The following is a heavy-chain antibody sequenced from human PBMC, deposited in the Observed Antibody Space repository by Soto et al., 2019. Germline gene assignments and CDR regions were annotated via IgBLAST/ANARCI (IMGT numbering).Heavy chain of an antibody. CDR2: ISAYNGNT. J-gene: IGHJ5*02. CDR3: AMTEDIVVVRAAFDP. V-gene: IGHV1-18*01. Sequence: GASVKVSCKASGYTFTSYGISWVRQAPGQGLEWMGWISAYNGNTNYAQKLQGRVTMTTDTSTSTAYMELRSLRSDDAAVYYWAMTEDIVVVRAAFDPWGQGTLVTVSS. D-gene: IGHD2-2*01. CDR1: GYTFTSYG.